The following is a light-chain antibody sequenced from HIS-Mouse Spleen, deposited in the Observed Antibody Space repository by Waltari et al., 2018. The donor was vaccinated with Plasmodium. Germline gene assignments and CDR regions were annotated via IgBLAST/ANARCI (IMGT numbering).Light chain of an antibody. V-gene: IGLV2-8*01. CDR1: RSDLGGYNY. Sequence: QSALTQPPSASGSPGQSVTIPCTGTRSDLGGYNYVSWYQQHPGKAPKRMIYEVSKRPSGVPDRFSGSKSGNTASLTVSGLQAEDEADYYCSSYAGSNNLVFGGGTKLTVL. CDR2: EVS. CDR3: SSYAGSNNLV. J-gene: IGLJ2*01.